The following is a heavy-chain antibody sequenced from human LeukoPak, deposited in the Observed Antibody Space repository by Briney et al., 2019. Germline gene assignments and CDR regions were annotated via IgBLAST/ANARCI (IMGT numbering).Heavy chain of an antibody. J-gene: IGHJ5*02. D-gene: IGHD6-13*01. CDR2: IKQDGSEK. CDR1: GFTFSSYW. V-gene: IGHV3-7*01. Sequence: PGGSLRLSCAASGFTFSSYWMSWVRQAPWKGLEWVANIKQDGSEKYYVDSVKGRFTISRDNAKNSLYLQMNSLRAEDTAVYYCARGKAAAGTGWFDPWGQGTLVTVSS. CDR3: ARGKAAAGTGWFDP.